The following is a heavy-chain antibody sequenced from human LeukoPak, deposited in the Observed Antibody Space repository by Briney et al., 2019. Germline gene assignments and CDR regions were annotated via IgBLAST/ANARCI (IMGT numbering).Heavy chain of an antibody. CDR2: ISGSGGST. D-gene: IGHD7-27*01. CDR3: AHYLGRIGLITFDY. CDR1: GFTFSSYA. J-gene: IGHJ4*02. V-gene: IGHV3-23*01. Sequence: GGSLRLSCAASGFTFSSYAMSWVRQAPGKGLEWVSAISGSGGSTYYADSVKGRFTISRDNSKNTLYLQMNSLRAEDTAVYYCAHYLGRIGLITFDYWGQGTLVTVSS.